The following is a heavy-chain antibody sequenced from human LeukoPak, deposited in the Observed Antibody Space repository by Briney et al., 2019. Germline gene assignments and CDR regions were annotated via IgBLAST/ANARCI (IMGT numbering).Heavy chain of an antibody. J-gene: IGHJ6*02. CDR1: GGSINSGNW. CDR3: ATAPILRGEGGEHYKYGMDV. Sequence: SETLSLTCTVSGGSINSGNWWSWVRQSPGKGLEWIGEIYHNGTPNYNPSLKSRVTISADTFKNHFSLKMTSVTAADTAVYYCATAPILRGEGGEHYKYGMDVWGQGTTVIVSS. D-gene: IGHD2-2*02. V-gene: IGHV4-4*02. CDR2: IYHNGTP.